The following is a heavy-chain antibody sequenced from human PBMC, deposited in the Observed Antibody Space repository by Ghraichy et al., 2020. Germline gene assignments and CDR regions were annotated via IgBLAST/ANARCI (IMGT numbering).Heavy chain of an antibody. Sequence: EPLNISCAVYGGSFSGYYWSWIRQPPGKGLEWIGEINHSGSTNYNPSLKSRVTISVDTSKNQFSLKLSSVTAADTAVYYCARYPTIFDGYYYYGMDVWGQGTTVTVSS. CDR2: INHSGST. J-gene: IGHJ6*02. CDR1: GGSFSGYY. V-gene: IGHV4-34*01. D-gene: IGHD3-3*01. CDR3: ARYPTIFDGYYYYGMDV.